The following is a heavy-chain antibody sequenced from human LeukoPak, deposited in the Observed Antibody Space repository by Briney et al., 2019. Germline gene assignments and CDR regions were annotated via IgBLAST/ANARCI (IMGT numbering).Heavy chain of an antibody. J-gene: IGHJ5*02. V-gene: IGHV1-2*06. CDR1: GYTFTDYY. Sequence: ASVKVSCKASGYTFTDYYMHWVRQAPGQGLEWMGRINPNSGGTKYAQKFQGRVTMTRDTSISTAYMELNRLTSDDTAVYYCAKCGDFIVASYNWFDPWGPGTLVTVSS. D-gene: IGHD2-21*01. CDR2: INPNSGGT. CDR3: AKCGDFIVASYNWFDP.